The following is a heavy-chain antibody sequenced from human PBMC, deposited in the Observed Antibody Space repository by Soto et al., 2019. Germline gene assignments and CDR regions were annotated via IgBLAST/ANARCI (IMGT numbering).Heavy chain of an antibody. V-gene: IGHV4-31*03. CDR3: ARHSNRNYGLYYFDF. J-gene: IGHJ4*02. D-gene: IGHD4-4*01. CDR2: IYYSGST. Sequence: SETLSLTCTVSGGSISSGGYYWSWIRQHPGKGLEWIGYIYYSGSTYYNPSLKSRVTISVDTSKNQFSLKLSSVTAADTAVYYCARHSNRNYGLYYFDFWGLGALVTVSS. CDR1: GGSISSGGYY.